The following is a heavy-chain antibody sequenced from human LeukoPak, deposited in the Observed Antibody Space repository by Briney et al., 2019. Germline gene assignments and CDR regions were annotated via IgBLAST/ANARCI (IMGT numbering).Heavy chain of an antibody. Sequence: SETLSLTCTVPGGSISSYYWSWIRQPAGKGLEWIGRIYTSGSTNYNPSLKSRVTMSVDTSKNQFSLKLSSVTAADTAVYYCAREGSSSWYRPGPSYYYYYGMDVWGQGTTVTVSS. D-gene: IGHD6-13*01. J-gene: IGHJ6*02. CDR2: IYTSGST. V-gene: IGHV4-4*07. CDR3: AREGSSSWYRPGPSYYYYYGMDV. CDR1: GGSISSYY.